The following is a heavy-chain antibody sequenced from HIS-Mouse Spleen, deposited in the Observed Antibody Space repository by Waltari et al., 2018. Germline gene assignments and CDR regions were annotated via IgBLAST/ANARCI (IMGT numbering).Heavy chain of an antibody. CDR3: AREIPYSSSWYDWYFDL. J-gene: IGHJ2*01. Sequence: QLQLQESGPGLVKPSETLSLTCTVSGGSISSSSYYWGWIRQPPGKGLEGFGSIYYSGRTYYHPSLKSRVTISVDTSKNQFSLKLSSVTAADTAVYYCAREIPYSSSWYDWYFDLWGRGTLVTVSS. D-gene: IGHD6-13*01. CDR1: GGSISSSSYY. CDR2: IYYSGRT. V-gene: IGHV4-39*07.